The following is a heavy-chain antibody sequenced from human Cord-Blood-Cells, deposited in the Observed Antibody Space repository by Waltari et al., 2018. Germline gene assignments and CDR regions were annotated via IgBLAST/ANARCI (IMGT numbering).Heavy chain of an antibody. CDR1: GFTFSSYG. V-gene: IGHV3-30*18. Sequence: QVQLVESGGGVVQPGRSLRLSCAASGFTFSSYGIHWVRQAPGKGLEWVAVISYDGSNKYYADSVKGRFTISRDNSKNTLYLQMNSLRAEDTAVYYCAKSAGGAAAGSFDYWGQGTLVTVSS. J-gene: IGHJ4*02. CDR3: AKSAGGAAAGSFDY. CDR2: ISYDGSNK. D-gene: IGHD6-13*01.